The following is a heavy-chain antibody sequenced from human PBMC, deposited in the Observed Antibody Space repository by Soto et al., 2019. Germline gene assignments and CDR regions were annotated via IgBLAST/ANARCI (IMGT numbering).Heavy chain of an antibody. D-gene: IGHD3-9*01. J-gene: IGHJ4*02. CDR3: ARDPHRYFDWCLDDY. CDR1: GGTFSSYT. Sequence: QVQLVQSGAEVKKPGSSVKVSCKASGGTFSSYTISWVRQAPGQGLEWMGRIIPILGIANYAQKFQGRVTITADKSTSTAYVELSSLRSEDTAVYYCARDPHRYFDWCLDDYWGQGTLVTVSS. V-gene: IGHV1-69*08. CDR2: IIPILGIA.